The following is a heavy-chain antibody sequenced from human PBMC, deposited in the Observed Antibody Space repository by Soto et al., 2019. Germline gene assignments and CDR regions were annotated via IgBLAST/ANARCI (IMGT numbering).Heavy chain of an antibody. CDR2: ISRSGGSI. Sequence: EVQLVESGGGLVQPGGSVRLSCAASGFTFSTYSMNWVRQAPGKGLEWVSFISRSGGSIYYADSVKGRFTISKDNAKKSLYLQRNSLSDKDTAVYYCAILSVRYCSGGSCSQLDYWGQGTLVTVSS. V-gene: IGHV3-48*02. CDR3: AILSVRYCSGGSCSQLDY. CDR1: GFTFSTYS. D-gene: IGHD2-15*01. J-gene: IGHJ4*02.